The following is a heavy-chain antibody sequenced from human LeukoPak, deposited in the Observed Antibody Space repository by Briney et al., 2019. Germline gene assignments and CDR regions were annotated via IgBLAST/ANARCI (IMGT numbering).Heavy chain of an antibody. CDR3: ARLGYCSSTSCYDY. Sequence: MPSETLSLTCTVSGGSISSYYWSWIRQPAGKGLEWNGRIYTSGSTNYNPSLKSRVTISVDKSKNQFSLKLSSVTAADTAVYYCARLGYCSSTSCYDYWGQGTLVTVSS. CDR1: GGSISSYY. V-gene: IGHV4-4*07. D-gene: IGHD2-2*01. J-gene: IGHJ4*02. CDR2: IYTSGST.